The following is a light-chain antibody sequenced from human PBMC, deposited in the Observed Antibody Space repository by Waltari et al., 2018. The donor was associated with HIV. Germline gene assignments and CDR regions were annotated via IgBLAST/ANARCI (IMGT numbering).Light chain of an antibody. V-gene: IGKV1-16*02. Sequence: DIQMTQSPSSLSASVGDSITITCRARQGVGDLVAWFQQKPGNAPKSLSYAASSLYSGVPSKFSGSGSETDVTLTIKSLQPEYFGTYYCQQYKTDPCTFGPGTKVDLK. CDR1: QGVGDL. CDR2: AAS. CDR3: QQYKTDPCT. J-gene: IGKJ3*01.